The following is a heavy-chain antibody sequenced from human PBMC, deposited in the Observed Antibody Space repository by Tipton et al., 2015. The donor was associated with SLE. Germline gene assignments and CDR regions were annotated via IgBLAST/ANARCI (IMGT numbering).Heavy chain of an antibody. V-gene: IGHV4-38-2*02. Sequence: TLSLTCTVSGYSISSGYYWGWIRQPPGKGLEWIGSIYHSGSTYYNPSLKSRVTISVDTSKNQFSLKLSSVTAADTAVYYCARLGYGDYDNWGQGTLVTVSS. CDR3: ARLGYGDYDN. J-gene: IGHJ4*02. D-gene: IGHD4-17*01. CDR1: GYSISSGYY. CDR2: IYHSGST.